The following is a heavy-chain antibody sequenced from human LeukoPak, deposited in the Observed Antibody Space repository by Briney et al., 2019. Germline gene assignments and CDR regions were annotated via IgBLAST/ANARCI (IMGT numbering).Heavy chain of an antibody. J-gene: IGHJ4*02. CDR1: GVSISSSEW. Sequence: PSGTLSLTCAVSGVSISSSEWWIWVRPPPGQGLEWIGEIHRDGRTRYNPALKSRVTMSMDYSKNQFSLSVTSVTAADTAIYYCGKTDIYFNPIDYWGPGSLVTVSS. D-gene: IGHD3-9*01. V-gene: IGHV4-4*02. CDR2: IHRDGRT. CDR3: GKTDIYFNPIDY.